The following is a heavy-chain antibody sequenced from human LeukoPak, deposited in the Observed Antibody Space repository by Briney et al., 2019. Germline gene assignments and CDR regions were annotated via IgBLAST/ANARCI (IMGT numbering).Heavy chain of an antibody. CDR3: SRENGAFSPFGY. CDR1: GGSVTSTNW. J-gene: IGHJ4*02. CDR2: IHLRGLT. V-gene: IGHV4-4*02. D-gene: IGHD2-8*01. Sequence: ASETLSLTCDVSGGSVTSTNWWSWVRQPPGQGLEWIGEIHLRGLTNYNPSLSSRVTMSLDTSKNYVSLNLTSVTAADTAVYYCSRENGAFSPFGYWGQGALVIVRS.